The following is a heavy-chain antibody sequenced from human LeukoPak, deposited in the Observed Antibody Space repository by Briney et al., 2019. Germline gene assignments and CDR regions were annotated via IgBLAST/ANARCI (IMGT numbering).Heavy chain of an antibody. Sequence: PSETLSLTCTVSGGSISSSSYYWGWIRQPPGKGLEWIGSIYYSGSTYYNPSLKSRVTISVDTSKNQFSLKLSSVTAADTAVYCCARRSIVVVPAAPYFDY. CDR1: GGSISSSSYY. V-gene: IGHV4-39*01. CDR2: IYYSGST. J-gene: IGHJ4*01. D-gene: IGHD2-2*01. CDR3: ARRSIVVVPAAPYFDY.